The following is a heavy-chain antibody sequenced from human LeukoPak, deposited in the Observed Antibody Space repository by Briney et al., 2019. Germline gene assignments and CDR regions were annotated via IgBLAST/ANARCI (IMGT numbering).Heavy chain of an antibody. CDR2: IYTSGST. Sequence: KPSETLCLTCTVSGGSISSGSYYWNWIRQPAGKGLGWIGRIYTSGSTNYNPSLKSRVTISVDTSKNQFSLKLSSVTAADTAVYYCARELSAAGGYFDYWGQGTLVTVSS. CDR3: ARELSAAGGYFDY. V-gene: IGHV4-61*02. J-gene: IGHJ4*02. CDR1: GGSISSGSYY. D-gene: IGHD6-25*01.